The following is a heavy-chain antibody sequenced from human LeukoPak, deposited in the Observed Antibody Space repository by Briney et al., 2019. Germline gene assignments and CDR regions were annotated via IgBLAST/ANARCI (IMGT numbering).Heavy chain of an antibody. V-gene: IGHV4-30-2*01. CDR1: GGSISSGGYS. CDR3: ARGAIFGVVIRGADYYYGLDV. D-gene: IGHD3-3*01. Sequence: SGTLFLTCAVSGGSISSGGYSWSWIRQPPGKGLEWIGYIYHSGSTYYNPSLKSRVTISVDRSKNQFSLKLSSVTAADTAVYYCARGAIFGVVIRGADYYYGLDVWGQGTTVTVSS. J-gene: IGHJ6*02. CDR2: IYHSGST.